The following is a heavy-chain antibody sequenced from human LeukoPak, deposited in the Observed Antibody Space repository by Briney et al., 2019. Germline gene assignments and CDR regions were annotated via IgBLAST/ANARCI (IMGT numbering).Heavy chain of an antibody. J-gene: IGHJ4*02. D-gene: IGHD6-13*01. CDR2: ISGSGGST. CDR3: AKALEQETVIALDS. V-gene: IGHV3-23*01. Sequence: GGSLRLSCAASGFTFSTYAMSWVRQAPGKGLEWVSAISGSGGSTYYADSVKGRFTISRDSSKNTLYLQMNSLRAEDTSIYFCAKALEQETVIALDSWGQGTLVTVSS. CDR1: GFTFSTYA.